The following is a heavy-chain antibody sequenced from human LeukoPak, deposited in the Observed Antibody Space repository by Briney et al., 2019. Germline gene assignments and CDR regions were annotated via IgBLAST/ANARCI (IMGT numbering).Heavy chain of an antibody. D-gene: IGHD6-13*01. CDR2: IYHSGST. J-gene: IGHJ3*02. V-gene: IGHV4-4*02. CDR3: AIDSSSSRRAFDI. CDR1: GGSISSSNW. Sequence: SGTLSLTCAVSGGSISSSNWWSWVRQPPGKGLEWIGEIYHSGSTNYSPSLKSRVTISVDKSKNQFSLKLSSVTAADTAVYYCAIDSSSSRRAFDIWGQGTMVTVSS.